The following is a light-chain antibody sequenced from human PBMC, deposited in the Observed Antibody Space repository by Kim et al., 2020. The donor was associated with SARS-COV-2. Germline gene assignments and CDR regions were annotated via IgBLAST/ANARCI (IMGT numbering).Light chain of an antibody. CDR2: KDS. J-gene: IGLJ2*01. Sequence: SYELTQPPSVSVSPGQTARITCSGDALPKQYAYWYQQKPGQAPVLVIYKDSERPSGIPERFSGSNSGTTVTLTISGVQAEDEADYYCQSADSSGTWVFGG. V-gene: IGLV3-25*03. CDR3: QSADSSGTWV. CDR1: ALPKQY.